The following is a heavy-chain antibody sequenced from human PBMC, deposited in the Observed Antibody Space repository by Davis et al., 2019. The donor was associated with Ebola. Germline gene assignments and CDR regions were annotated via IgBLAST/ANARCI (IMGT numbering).Heavy chain of an antibody. J-gene: IGHJ4*02. CDR1: GGSISSSSYY. Sequence: MPGGSLRLSCTVSGGSISSSSYYWGWIRQPPGKGLEWIGSIYYSGSTYYNPSLKSRVTISVDTSKNQFSLKLSSVTAADTAVYYCARGHLTAIFGVARTPFDYWGQGTLVTVSS. V-gene: IGHV4-39*01. CDR3: ARGHLTAIFGVARTPFDY. CDR2: IYYSGST. D-gene: IGHD3-3*01.